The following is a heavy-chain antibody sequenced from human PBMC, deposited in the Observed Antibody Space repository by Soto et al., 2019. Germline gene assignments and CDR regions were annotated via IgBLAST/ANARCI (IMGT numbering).Heavy chain of an antibody. V-gene: IGHV3-15*07. Sequence: GGSLRLSCAGSGFTFGNAWMNWVRRAPGKALEWVGRIKSKSDGGAIDYAAPVKGRFTISRDDSKNTLYVQMNSLQTEDTAVYYCTLRGPPRDYGMDVWGQGTTVTVSS. D-gene: IGHD3-16*01. CDR3: TLRGPPRDYGMDV. J-gene: IGHJ6*02. CDR2: IKSKSDGGAI. CDR1: GFTFGNAW.